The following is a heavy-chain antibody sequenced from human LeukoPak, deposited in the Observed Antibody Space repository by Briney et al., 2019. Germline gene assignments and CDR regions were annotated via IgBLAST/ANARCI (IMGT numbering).Heavy chain of an antibody. CDR2: ISAYNGNT. D-gene: IGHD6-19*01. Sequence: ASVKVSCKASGYTFTSYYMHRVRRAPGQGLEWMGWISAYNGNTNYAQKLQGRVTMTTDTSTSTAYMELRSLRSDDTAVYYSSSMDVWGKGTTVTVSS. J-gene: IGHJ6*03. CDR1: GYTFTSYY. V-gene: IGHV1-18*04. CDR3: SSMDV.